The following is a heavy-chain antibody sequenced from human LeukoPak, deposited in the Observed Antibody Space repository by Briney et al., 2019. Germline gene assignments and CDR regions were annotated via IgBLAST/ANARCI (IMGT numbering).Heavy chain of an antibody. V-gene: IGHV4-4*07. J-gene: IGHJ1*01. Sequence: PSETLSLTCTVSGGSISSYYWSWIRQPAGKGLEWIGRIYTSGSTNYNPSLKSRVTMSVDTSKNQFSLKLSSVTAADTAVYYCASQDIVVVSTSAEYSQHWGQGTLVTVSS. CDR2: IYTSGST. CDR3: ASQDIVVVSTSAEYSQH. D-gene: IGHD2-2*01. CDR1: GGSISSYY.